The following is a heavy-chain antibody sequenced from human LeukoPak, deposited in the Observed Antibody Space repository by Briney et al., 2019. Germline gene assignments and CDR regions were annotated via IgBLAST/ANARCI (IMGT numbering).Heavy chain of an antibody. J-gene: IGHJ4*02. Sequence: SETLSLTCTVSGGSITNYYWSWIRQPPGKGLEWLGYVSYSGSTDYNPSLKSRVTISLDTSKNQFSLNLSSVTAADTAVYYCARRSGVLDSRDSRYYFDHWGQGTLVTVSS. CDR2: VSYSGST. V-gene: IGHV4-59*01. D-gene: IGHD3-22*01. CDR1: GGSITNYY. CDR3: ARRSGVLDSRDSRYYFDH.